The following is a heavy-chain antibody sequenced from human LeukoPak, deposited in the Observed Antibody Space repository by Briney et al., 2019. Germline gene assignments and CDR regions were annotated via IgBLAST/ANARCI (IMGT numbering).Heavy chain of an antibody. CDR2: ISAYNGNT. Sequence: ASVKVSCKASGYTFTSYGISWVRQAPGQRLEWMGWISAYNGNTNYAQKLQGRVTMTTDTSTSTAYMELRSLRSDDTAVYYCARVRMGSPTHYGMDVWGQGTTVTVSS. V-gene: IGHV1-18*01. CDR1: GYTFTSYG. D-gene: IGHD3-16*01. J-gene: IGHJ6*02. CDR3: ARVRMGSPTHYGMDV.